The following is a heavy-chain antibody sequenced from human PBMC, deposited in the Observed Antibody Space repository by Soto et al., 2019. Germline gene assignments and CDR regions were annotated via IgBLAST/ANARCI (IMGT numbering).Heavy chain of an antibody. CDR1: GFTFSTYW. J-gene: IGHJ4*02. CDR2: IRQDGSQK. Sequence: GGSLRLSCEASGFTFSTYWMSWVRQAPGKGLEWVANIRQDGSQKYLVDSVKGRFTISRDNAKNSLHLQMNSLRAEDSAVYYCVRDGRSDCHFDSWGKGTLVTVFS. D-gene: IGHD2-21*02. V-gene: IGHV3-7*01. CDR3: VRDGRSDCHFDS.